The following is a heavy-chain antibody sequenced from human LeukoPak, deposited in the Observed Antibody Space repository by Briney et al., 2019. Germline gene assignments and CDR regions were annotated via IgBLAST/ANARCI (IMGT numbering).Heavy chain of an antibody. V-gene: IGHV4-59*08. J-gene: IGHJ4*02. Sequence: NSSETLSLTCTVSGDSINNYYWRCIRQSPGKRLEGSGYIYYSGSTKYNPSLKGRVTISVDTSKTQFSLTLSSVTAADTAVYYCARHRGSGSPYFDYWGQGTLVTVSS. CDR2: IYYSGST. D-gene: IGHD3-10*01. CDR1: GDSINNYY. CDR3: ARHRGSGSPYFDY.